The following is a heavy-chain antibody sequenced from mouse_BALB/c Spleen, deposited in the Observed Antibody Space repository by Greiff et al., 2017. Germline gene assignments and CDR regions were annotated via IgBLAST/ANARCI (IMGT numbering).Heavy chain of an antibody. D-gene: IGHD1-2*01. CDR3: ARCHYYGYWYFDV. J-gene: IGHJ1*01. Sequence: EVHLVESGGGLVQPGGSRKLSCAASGFTFSSFGMHWVRQAPEKGLEWVAYISSGSSTIYYADTVKGRFTISRDNPKNTLFLQMTSLRSEDTAMYYCARCHYYGYWYFDVWGAGTTVTVSS. CDR1: GFTFSSFG. CDR2: ISSGSSTI. V-gene: IGHV5-17*02.